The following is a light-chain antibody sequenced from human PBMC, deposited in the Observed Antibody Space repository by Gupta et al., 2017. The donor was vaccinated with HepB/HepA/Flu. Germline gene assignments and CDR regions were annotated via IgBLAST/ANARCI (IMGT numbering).Light chain of an antibody. J-gene: IGKJ4*01. CDR3: LQSSSLPNT. CDR1: QSIGSS. V-gene: IGKV6-21*01. Sequence: EIVLTQSPDFQSVTPKAKVTITCLASQSIGSSLHWYQQKPEQSPKLLIKYASHPGSGVPSRFSGSGSGTDFTLTINSLEVEDAATYYCLQSSSLPNTFGGGTKLEIK. CDR2: YAS.